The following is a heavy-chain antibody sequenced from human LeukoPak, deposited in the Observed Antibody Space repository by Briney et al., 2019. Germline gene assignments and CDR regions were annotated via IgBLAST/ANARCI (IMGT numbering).Heavy chain of an antibody. Sequence: GESLKISCQGSGYTFTDYWIGWVRQMSAKDLEWMGIIFPRDSETIYNPSFQGQVTISADKSISTTYLQWSSLKASDTAMYYCARTLHYGGSYYFDKWGLGTPVTVSS. CDR2: IFPRDSET. CDR3: ARTLHYGGSYYFDK. D-gene: IGHD4/OR15-4a*01. J-gene: IGHJ4*02. V-gene: IGHV5-51*01. CDR1: GYTFTDYW.